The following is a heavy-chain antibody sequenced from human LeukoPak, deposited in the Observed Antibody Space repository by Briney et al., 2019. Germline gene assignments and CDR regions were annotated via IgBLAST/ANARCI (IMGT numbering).Heavy chain of an antibody. CDR3: AKYIGYCSGGSCYSYFQH. CDR1: GFTFSSYW. CDR2: IKQDGSEK. V-gene: IGHV3-7*01. J-gene: IGHJ1*01. D-gene: IGHD2-15*01. Sequence: PGGSLRLSCAASGFTFSSYWMSWVRQAPGKGLEWVANIKQDGSEKYYVDSVKGRFTISRDNAKNSLYLQMNSLRAEDTAVYYCAKYIGYCSGGSCYSYFQHWGQGTLVTVSS.